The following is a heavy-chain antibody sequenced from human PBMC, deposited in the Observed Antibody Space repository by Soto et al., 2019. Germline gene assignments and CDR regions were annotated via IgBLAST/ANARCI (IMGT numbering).Heavy chain of an antibody. Sequence: SETLSLTCTVSVGSISSYYLSWIRQPPGKGLEWIGYIYYSGSTNYNPSLKSRVTISVDTSKNQFSLKLSSVTAADTAVYYCARGADSSGYYSPYYYYGMDVWGQGTTVTVSS. D-gene: IGHD3-22*01. V-gene: IGHV4-59*01. J-gene: IGHJ6*02. CDR1: VGSISSYY. CDR3: ARGADSSGYYSPYYYYGMDV. CDR2: IYYSGST.